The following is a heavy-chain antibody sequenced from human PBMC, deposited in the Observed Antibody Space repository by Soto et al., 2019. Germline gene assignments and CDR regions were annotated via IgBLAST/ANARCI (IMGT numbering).Heavy chain of an antibody. CDR1: GFTFSSYA. Sequence: EVQLLESGGGLVQPGGSLRLSCAASGFTFSSYAMSWVRQAPGKGLEWVSAISGSGGSTYYADSVKGRFTISGDNSKNTLYLQMNSLRAEDTAVYYCAKAISRYSGYDYYYWGQGTLVTVSS. CDR3: AKAISRYSGYDYYY. CDR2: ISGSGGST. V-gene: IGHV3-23*01. J-gene: IGHJ4*02. D-gene: IGHD5-12*01.